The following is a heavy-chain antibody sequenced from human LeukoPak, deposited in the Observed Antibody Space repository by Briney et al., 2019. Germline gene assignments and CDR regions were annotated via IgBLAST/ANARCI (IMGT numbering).Heavy chain of an antibody. CDR2: IYYSGST. V-gene: IGHV4-31*03. D-gene: IGHD6-6*01. CDR1: GGSISSGAYW. J-gene: IGHJ6*02. Sequence: SETLSLTCTVAGGSISSGAYWWTWIPQDPVKGLEWIGYIYYSGSTYYNPSLRGRVNISVDTSKNQFSLKVRSVTAADTAVYFCARGHSTSSPYFCNGMDVWGQGTTVTVSS. CDR3: ARGHSTSSPYFCNGMDV.